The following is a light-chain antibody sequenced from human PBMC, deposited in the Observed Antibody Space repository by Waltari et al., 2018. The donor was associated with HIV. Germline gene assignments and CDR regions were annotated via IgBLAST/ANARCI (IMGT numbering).Light chain of an antibody. V-gene: IGLV1-40*01. Sequence: QSELTQPPSVSGAPGQRVTISCSGTSSNIGAGFDVHWYQHFPGTAPKLLLYGNITRPSGVPDRFSGSNSGTSASLGITGLQAEDEAEYFCHSYDISLSGSVFGRGTKLTVL. CDR2: GNI. CDR3: HSYDISLSGSV. J-gene: IGLJ3*02. CDR1: SSNIGAGFD.